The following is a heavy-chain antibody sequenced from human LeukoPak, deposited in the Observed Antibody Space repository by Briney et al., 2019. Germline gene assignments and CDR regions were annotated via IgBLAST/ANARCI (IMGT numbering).Heavy chain of an antibody. CDR3: ARDMVGTWPYFHSYYYMDV. CDR1: GASITTYS. V-gene: IGHV4-4*07. D-gene: IGHD3-10*01. Sequence: SETLSLTCTVSGASITTYSWNWIRQPAGKGLEWIGRIHGNGSTNYNPSLKSRVTMSLDTSKSQFSLKLPSVTAADTALYYCARDMVGTWPYFHSYYYMDVWGQGTTVAVSS. J-gene: IGHJ6*03. CDR2: IHGNGST.